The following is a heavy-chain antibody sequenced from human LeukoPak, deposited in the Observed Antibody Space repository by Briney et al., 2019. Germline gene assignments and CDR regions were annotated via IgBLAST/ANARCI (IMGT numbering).Heavy chain of an antibody. D-gene: IGHD4-23*01. Sequence: SETLSLTCTVSDDSISDYYRGWIRQPPGKGLEWIGYFHNSGTSTYNPSLKSRVTISADTSKNQFSLKLNSLTTADTAVYYCARETVGDYGGFHIWGQGTMVTVSS. CDR1: DDSISDYY. J-gene: IGHJ3*02. CDR3: ARETVGDYGGFHI. CDR2: FHNSGTS. V-gene: IGHV4-59*01.